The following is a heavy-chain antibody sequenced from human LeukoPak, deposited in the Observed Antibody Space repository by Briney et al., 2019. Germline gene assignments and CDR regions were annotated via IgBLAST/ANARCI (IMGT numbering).Heavy chain of an antibody. CDR2: ISYDGSNK. D-gene: IGHD1-1*01. V-gene: IGHV3-30*04. J-gene: IGHJ6*04. Sequence: GRSLRLSCAASGFTFSSCAMHWVRQAPGKGLEWVAVISYDGSNKYYADSVKGRFTISRDNSKNTLYLQMNSLRAEDTAVYYCARDAAKTARYPHYYYGMDVWGKGTTVTVSS. CDR1: GFTFSSCA. CDR3: ARDAAKTARYPHYYYGMDV.